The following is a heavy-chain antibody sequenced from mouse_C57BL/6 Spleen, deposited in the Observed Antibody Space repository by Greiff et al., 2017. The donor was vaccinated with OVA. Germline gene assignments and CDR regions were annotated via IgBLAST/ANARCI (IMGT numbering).Heavy chain of an antibody. Sequence: QVQLQQPGAELVKPGASVKLSCKASGYTFTSYWMQWVKQRPGQGLEWIGEIDPSDSYTNYNQKFKGKATLTVDTSSSTAYMQLSSLTSEYSAVYYCASGEDLYPFYWGQGTTLTVSS. CDR2: IDPSDSYT. D-gene: IGHD1-1*01. J-gene: IGHJ2*01. CDR1: GYTFTSYW. CDR3: ASGEDLYPFY. V-gene: IGHV1-50*01.